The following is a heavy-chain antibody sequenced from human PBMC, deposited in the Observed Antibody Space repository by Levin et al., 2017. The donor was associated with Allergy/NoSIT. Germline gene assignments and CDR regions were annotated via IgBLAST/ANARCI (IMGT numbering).Heavy chain of an antibody. V-gene: IGHV3-23*01. CDR1: GFTLSSSA. CDR3: AKDGGSSVLLWFGESS. CDR2: ISASGDTT. J-gene: IGHJ4*02. Sequence: LSLPCAVSGFTLSSSALNWVRQAPGKGLEWVSAISASGDTTYYADSVKGRFTIFRDISRNTLYLQMNSLRADDTALYFCAKDGGSSVLLWFGESSWGQGTLVTVSS. D-gene: IGHD3-10*01.